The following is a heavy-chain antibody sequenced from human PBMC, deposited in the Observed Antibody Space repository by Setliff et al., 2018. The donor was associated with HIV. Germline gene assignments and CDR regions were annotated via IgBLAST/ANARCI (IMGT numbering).Heavy chain of an antibody. V-gene: IGHV4-34*01. CDR3: ARGVNPTYYDFWSGNYMRKYYYYYMDV. Sequence: PSETLSLTCAVYGRSLSGCYWSWIRQPPGKGLEWIGEINQSGSTNYNPSLKSRVTISVDTSKNQFSLKLSSVAAADTAVYYCARGVNPTYYDFWSGNYMRKYYYYYMDVWGKGTTVTVSS. D-gene: IGHD3-3*01. CDR2: INQSGST. J-gene: IGHJ6*03. CDR1: GRSLSGCY.